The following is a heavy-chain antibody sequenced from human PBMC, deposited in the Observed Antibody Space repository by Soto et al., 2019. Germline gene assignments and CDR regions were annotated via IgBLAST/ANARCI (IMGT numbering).Heavy chain of an antibody. D-gene: IGHD6-13*01. J-gene: IGHJ4*02. CDR1: GDTFSSNA. CDR3: ERAAHSSCYAFDY. Sequence: ASVKFSCKPSGDTFSSNAISWVRQAPGQILECMVGVNACNAYTKXXXNFHGRVXXTTDTSASPAXMHLNXLRSEDTGVYFCERAAHSSCYAFDYWGQGTLVTVSS. CDR2: VNACNAYT. V-gene: IGHV1-3*01.